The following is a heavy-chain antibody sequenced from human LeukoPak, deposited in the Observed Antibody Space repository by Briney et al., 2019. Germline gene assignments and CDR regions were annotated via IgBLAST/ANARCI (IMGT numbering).Heavy chain of an antibody. V-gene: IGHV4-30-2*01. D-gene: IGHD3-16*01. CDR3: ARAHGRGEVDY. J-gene: IGHJ4*02. CDR2: IYNSGST. CDR1: GDSISNGGYS. Sequence: SQTLSLTCAVSGDSISNGGYSWTWIRQPPGKGLEWIGYIYNSGSTYYNPSLKSRVTISVDRPKNQFSLNLSSVTAADTAVYYCARAHGRGEVDYWGQGTLVTVSS.